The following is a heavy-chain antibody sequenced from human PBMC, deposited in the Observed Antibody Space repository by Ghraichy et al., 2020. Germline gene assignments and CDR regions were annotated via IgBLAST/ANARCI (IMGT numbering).Heavy chain of an antibody. Sequence: SETLSLTCTVSGGSISSGGYYWSWIRQHPGKGLEWIGYIYYSGSTYYNPSLKSRVTISVDTSKNQFSLKLSSVTAADTAVYYCARDLTDYSNYEGAWFDPWGQGTLVTVSS. CDR2: IYYSGST. CDR3: ARDLTDYSNYEGAWFDP. J-gene: IGHJ5*02. CDR1: GGSISSGGYY. D-gene: IGHD4-11*01. V-gene: IGHV4-31*03.